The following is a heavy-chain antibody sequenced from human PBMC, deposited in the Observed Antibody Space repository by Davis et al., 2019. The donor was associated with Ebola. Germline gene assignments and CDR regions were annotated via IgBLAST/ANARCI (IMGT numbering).Heavy chain of an antibody. D-gene: IGHD5-18*01. V-gene: IGHV1-18*01. CDR2: ISAYNGNI. J-gene: IGHJ6*03. CDR3: ARDTGMVTGYYEDV. Sequence: AASVKVSCKASGYTFTRYCITWVRQAPGQGPEWMGWISAYNGNIKYAQKFQGRVTMTTDTSTSTAYMELRNLRSEDTAVYYCARDTGMVTGYYEDVWGQGTTVTVSS. CDR1: GYTFTRYC.